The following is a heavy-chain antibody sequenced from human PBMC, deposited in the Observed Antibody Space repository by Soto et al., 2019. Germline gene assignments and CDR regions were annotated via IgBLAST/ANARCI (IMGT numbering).Heavy chain of an antibody. Sequence: SQTLSLTCAISGDSVSSNSAAWNWIRQSPSRGLEWLGRTYYRSKWYNDYAVSVKSRITINPDTSKNQFSLQLNSVTPEDTAVYYCALSRIYCSSTSCYYYYMDVWGKGTTVTVSS. J-gene: IGHJ6*03. CDR2: TYYRSKWYN. CDR1: GDSVSSNSAA. D-gene: IGHD2-2*01. CDR3: ALSRIYCSSTSCYYYYMDV. V-gene: IGHV6-1*01.